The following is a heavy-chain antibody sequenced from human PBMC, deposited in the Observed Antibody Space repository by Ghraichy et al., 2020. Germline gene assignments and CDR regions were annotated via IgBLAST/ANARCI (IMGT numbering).Heavy chain of an antibody. CDR3: ARHPHVDSDLWSGYRYYYYTDV. CDR1: GGSISSSGYY. Sequence: SETLSLTCTVSGGSISSSGYYWGWIRQSPGKGLEWIGSIHYRGSTYYKPSLKSRVTISVDTSENLFSLKLSSVTAADTALYYCARHPHVDSDLWSGYRYYYYTDVWGEGATVTVS. CDR2: IHYRGST. V-gene: IGHV4-39*01. D-gene: IGHD3-3*01. J-gene: IGHJ6*03.